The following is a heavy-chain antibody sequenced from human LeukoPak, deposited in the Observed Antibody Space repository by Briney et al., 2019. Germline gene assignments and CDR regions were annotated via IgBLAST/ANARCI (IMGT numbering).Heavy chain of an antibody. CDR1: GGSISSYY. CDR2: IYTSGST. CDR3: AGTLRGYWYFDL. V-gene: IGHV4-4*07. D-gene: IGHD3-10*01. Sequence: SETLSLTCTVSGGSISSYYWSWIRQPAGKGLEWIGRIYTSGSTNYNPSLKSRVTMSVDTSKNQFSLKLSSVTAADTAVYYCAGTLRGYWYFDLWSRGTLVTVSS. J-gene: IGHJ2*01.